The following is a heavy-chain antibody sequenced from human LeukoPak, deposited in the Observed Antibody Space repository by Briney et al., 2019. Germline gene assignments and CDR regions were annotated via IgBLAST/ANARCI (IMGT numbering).Heavy chain of an antibody. V-gene: IGHV3-66*01. CDR2: IYSGGST. Sequence: GGSLRLSCAASGFTVSSNYMSWVRQAPGKGLEWVSVIYSGGSTYYADSVKGRFTISRDNSKNTLYLQMNSLRVEDTAVYYCARDHLANLASRLFDPWGQGTLVTVSS. J-gene: IGHJ5*02. CDR1: GFTVSSNY. CDR3: ARDHLANLASRLFDP. D-gene: IGHD3-3*01.